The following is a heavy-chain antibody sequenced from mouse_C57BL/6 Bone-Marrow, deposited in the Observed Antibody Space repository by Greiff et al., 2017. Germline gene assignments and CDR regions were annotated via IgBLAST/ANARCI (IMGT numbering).Heavy chain of an antibody. V-gene: IGHV10-1*01. CDR3: VRGYGSSYGFDY. CDR2: IRSKSNNYAT. CDR1: GFSFNTYA. J-gene: IGHJ2*01. Sequence: DAGGGLVQPKGSLKLSCAASGFSFNTYAMNWVRQAPGKGLEWVARIRSKSNNYATYYADSVKDRFTISRDDSESMLYLQMNNLKTEDTAMYYCVRGYGSSYGFDYWGQGTTLTVSS. D-gene: IGHD1-1*01.